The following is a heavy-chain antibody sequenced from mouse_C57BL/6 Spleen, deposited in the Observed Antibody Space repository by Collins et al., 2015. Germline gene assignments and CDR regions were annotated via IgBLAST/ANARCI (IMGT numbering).Heavy chain of an antibody. J-gene: IGHJ1*03. V-gene: IGHV10-1*01. CDR3: VRDKGGYFDV. CDR2: IRSKSNNYAT. Sequence: EVQLVESGGGLVQPKGSLKLSCAASGFSFNTYAMNWVRQAPGKGLEWVARIRSKSNNYATYYADSVKDRFTISRDDSQSMLYLQMNNLKTEGTAMYYCVRDKGGYFDVWGTGTTVTVSS. CDR1: GFSFNTYA.